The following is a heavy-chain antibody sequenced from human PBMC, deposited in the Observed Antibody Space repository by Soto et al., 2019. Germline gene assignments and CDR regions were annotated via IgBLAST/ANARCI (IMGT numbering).Heavy chain of an antibody. D-gene: IGHD2-2*01. CDR2: ISAYNGNT. CDR1: GYTFTSYG. J-gene: IGHJ4*02. CDR3: ARDLYVGCSSTSCPKYDLWSGYRPPGLFDY. Sequence: ASVKVSCKASGYTFTSYGISWVRQAPGQGLEWMGWISAYNGNTNYAQKLQGRVTMTTDTSTSTAYMELRSLRSDDTAVYYCARDLYVGCSSTSCPKYDLWSGYRPPGLFDYWGQGSLGTVSS. V-gene: IGHV1-18*04.